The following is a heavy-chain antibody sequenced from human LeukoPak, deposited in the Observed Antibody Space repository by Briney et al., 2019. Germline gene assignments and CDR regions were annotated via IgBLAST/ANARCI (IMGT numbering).Heavy chain of an antibody. CDR2: SYHSGDT. Sequence: PSQTLSLTCAVSGGSISSRGNSWSWIRQPPGKGLEWIGYSYHSGDTFYNPSIKSRLTISLDTSKNQFSLKLTSVTAADTAVYYCARGNYASGSYFYDFWGPGTLVTVSS. CDR1: GGSISSRGNS. V-gene: IGHV4-30-2*01. CDR3: ARGNYASGSYFYDF. J-gene: IGHJ4*02. D-gene: IGHD3-10*01.